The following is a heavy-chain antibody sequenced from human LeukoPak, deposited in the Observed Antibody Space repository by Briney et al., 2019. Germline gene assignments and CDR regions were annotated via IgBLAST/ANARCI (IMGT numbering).Heavy chain of an antibody. CDR1: GFTFSSCE. Sequence: GGSLRLSCAASGFTFSSCEMNWVRQAPGKGLEWVSYISSSGSTIYYADSVKGRFTISRDNAKNSLFLQMDSLRAEDTAVYYCTTVEDSGYDEFDYWGQGTLVTVSS. D-gene: IGHD5-12*01. J-gene: IGHJ4*02. CDR2: ISSSGSTI. V-gene: IGHV3-48*03. CDR3: TTVEDSGYDEFDY.